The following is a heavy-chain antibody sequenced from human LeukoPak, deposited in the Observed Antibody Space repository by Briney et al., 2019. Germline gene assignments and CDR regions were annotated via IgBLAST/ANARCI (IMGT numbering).Heavy chain of an antibody. J-gene: IGHJ4*02. CDR1: GYSISSGYY. V-gene: IGHV4-38-2*02. CDR2: IYHSGST. D-gene: IGHD6-6*01. Sequence: PSETLSLTCTVSGYSISSGYYWGWIRQPPGKGLEWIGSIYHSGSTYYNPSLKSRVTISVDTSKNQFSLKLSSVTAADTAVYYCARDGPLYSSSWIDYWGQGTLVTVSS. CDR3: ARDGPLYSSSWIDY.